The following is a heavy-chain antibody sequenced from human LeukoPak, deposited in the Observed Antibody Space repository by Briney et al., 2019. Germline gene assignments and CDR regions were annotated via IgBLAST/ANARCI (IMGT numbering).Heavy chain of an antibody. CDR2: VHYSGTT. CDR1: GGSTSSYH. Sequence: PSETLSLTCTVSGGSTSSYHWNWIRQPPGKGLEWIGYVHYSGTTKYNPSLKSRVTMSVDTSKNQISLRVNSVTAADTAVYYCARELGYCSGGTCYSAHAFDIWGQGTMVTVSS. V-gene: IGHV4-59*01. D-gene: IGHD2-15*01. CDR3: ARELGYCSGGTCYSAHAFDI. J-gene: IGHJ3*02.